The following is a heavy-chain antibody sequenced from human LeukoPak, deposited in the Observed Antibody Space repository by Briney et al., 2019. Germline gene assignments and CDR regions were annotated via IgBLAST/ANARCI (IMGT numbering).Heavy chain of an antibody. CDR3: ATLDSTKSVL. V-gene: IGHV3-7*01. Sequence: VQPGGSLRLTCVASGFRFGRDWICWVRQAPGKGLEWVACVKQDGTEKNYVVSVWGRFTVSVDNGKNSLYLQMNSLRAEDTAKYYCATLDSTKSVLWGRGTAVIVSS. CDR2: VKQDGTEK. J-gene: IGHJ1*01. D-gene: IGHD2-2*01. CDR1: GFRFGRDW.